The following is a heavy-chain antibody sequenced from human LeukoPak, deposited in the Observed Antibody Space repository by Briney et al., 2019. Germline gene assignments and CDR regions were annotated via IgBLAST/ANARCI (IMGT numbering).Heavy chain of an antibody. V-gene: IGHV4-59*01. CDR3: ARGEQQLLVY. D-gene: IGHD6-13*01. J-gene: IGHJ4*02. CDR2: IYYSGST. CDR1: GGSISSYY. Sequence: NPSETLSPTCTVSGGSISSYYWSWIRQPPGKGLEWIGYIYYSGSTNYNPSLKSRVTISVDTSKNQFSLKLSSVTAADTAVYYCARGEQQLLVYWGQGTLVTVSS.